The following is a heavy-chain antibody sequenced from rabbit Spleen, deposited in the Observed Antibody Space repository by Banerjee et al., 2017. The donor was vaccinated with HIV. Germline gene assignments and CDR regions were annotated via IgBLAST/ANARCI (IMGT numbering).Heavy chain of an antibody. CDR2: IYAGSSGST. Sequence: QSLEESGGDLVKPGASLTLTCTASGFSFSSSYYMCWVRQAPGKGLEWIGCIYAGSSGSTYYANWAKGRFTISKTSSTTVTLQMTSLTAADTATYFCPRYVDATGGYDLWGQGTLVTVS. D-gene: IGHD6-1*01. CDR3: PRYVDATGGYDL. J-gene: IGHJ6*01. V-gene: IGHV1S40*01. CDR1: GFSFSSSYY.